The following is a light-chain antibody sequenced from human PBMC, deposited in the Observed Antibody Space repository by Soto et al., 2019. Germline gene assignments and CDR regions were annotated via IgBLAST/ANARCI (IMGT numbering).Light chain of an antibody. CDR2: KES. J-gene: IGKJ4*01. CDR3: QRYISYPLP. V-gene: IGKV1-5*03. CDR1: QSISSW. Sequence: DIQMTQAPATLSESEGDRVTITCRASQSISSWLAWYQQKPGKAPKLLFYKESGVESAVPSRSGGSGSGTASPFPISSLKHEDFASNSFQRYISYPLPFGEGTRWIS.